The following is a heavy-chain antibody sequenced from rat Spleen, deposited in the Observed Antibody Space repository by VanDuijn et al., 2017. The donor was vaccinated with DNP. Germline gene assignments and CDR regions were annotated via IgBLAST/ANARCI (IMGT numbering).Heavy chain of an antibody. Sequence: EVQLVESGGGLVQPGRSLKLSCAASGFTFSDYNMARARQAPKKGLEWDATISYDGSSTYYRDSVKGRFTISRDNAKSTLYLQMDSLRSEDTATYYCARRYSHGWGQGVMVTVSS. J-gene: IGHJ2*01. CDR1: GFTFSDYN. D-gene: IGHD2-5*01. CDR3: ARRYSHG. CDR2: ISYDGSST. V-gene: IGHV5-7*01.